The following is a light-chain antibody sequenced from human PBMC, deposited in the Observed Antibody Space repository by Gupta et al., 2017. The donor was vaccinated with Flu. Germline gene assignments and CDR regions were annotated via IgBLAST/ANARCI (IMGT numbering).Light chain of an antibody. J-gene: IGLJ1*01. Sequence: TACRGNTVGDNDVYWDHQHPGKATALVIYYVSNRPSGVTDRCSCATSGNTATLTITTVQAVDEADDYCCASDESNTHTFVFGTGTKLTVL. CDR3: CASDESNTHTFV. CDR1: RGNTVGDND. CDR2: YVS. V-gene: IGLV2-11*01.